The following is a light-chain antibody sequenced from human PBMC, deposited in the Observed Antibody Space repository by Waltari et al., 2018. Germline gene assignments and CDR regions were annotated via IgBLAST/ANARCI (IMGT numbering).Light chain of an antibody. CDR1: QGITDD. Sequence: DIQMTQSPSYQDASVGDRVTITCRASQGITDDLAWYQQKPAETPKLLIYEASRLQSVIPSRFSGSGSGTDFTLTIRSLQSEDFATYYCQHYYNTPLTFGGGTKVEIK. V-gene: IGKV1-27*01. CDR2: EAS. J-gene: IGKJ4*01. CDR3: QHYYNTPLT.